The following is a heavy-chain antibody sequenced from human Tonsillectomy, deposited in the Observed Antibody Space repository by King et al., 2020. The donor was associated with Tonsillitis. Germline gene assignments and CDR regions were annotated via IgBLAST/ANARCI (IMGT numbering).Heavy chain of an antibody. D-gene: IGHD3-22*01. CDR2: IWYDGSNK. Sequence: VQLVESGGGAVQPGRSLRLSCAASGFTFSSYGMHWVRQAPGKGLEWVAVIWYDGSNKYYADSVKGRFTISRDNSKNTLYLQMNSLRAEDTAVYYCARDPIRDYYDSSGPGNWGQGTLVTVSS. J-gene: IGHJ4*02. CDR1: GFTFSSYG. V-gene: IGHV3-33*01. CDR3: ARDPIRDYYDSSGPGN.